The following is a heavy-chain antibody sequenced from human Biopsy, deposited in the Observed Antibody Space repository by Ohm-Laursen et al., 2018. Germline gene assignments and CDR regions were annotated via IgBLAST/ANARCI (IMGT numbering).Heavy chain of an antibody. D-gene: IGHD4-23*01. CDR2: ISGGGTI. V-gene: IGHV3-11*01. Sequence: SLRLSCSASGFRFSDYHMRWIRQAPGRGLEWVSYISGGGTIYYGDSMKGRVTISRDNAKNSLYLQMHSLRAEDTAVYYCARDTRWGPYSMDVWGQGTTVTVSS. J-gene: IGHJ6*02. CDR1: GFRFSDYH. CDR3: ARDTRWGPYSMDV.